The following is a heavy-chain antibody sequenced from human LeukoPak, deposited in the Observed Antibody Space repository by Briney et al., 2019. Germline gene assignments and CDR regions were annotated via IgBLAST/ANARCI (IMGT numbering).Heavy chain of an antibody. J-gene: IGHJ4*02. V-gene: IGHV3-30*02. Sequence: GGSLRLSCAASGFTFSSYGMHLVRQAPGKGLEWVAFIREDGSNKDYVDSVQGRFHISRDHSNNTVSLQMNSLRAEDTAIYYCAKGGGSQFDYWGQGTLVTVSS. CDR1: GFTFSSYG. CDR2: IREDGSNK. D-gene: IGHD1-26*01. CDR3: AKGGGSQFDY.